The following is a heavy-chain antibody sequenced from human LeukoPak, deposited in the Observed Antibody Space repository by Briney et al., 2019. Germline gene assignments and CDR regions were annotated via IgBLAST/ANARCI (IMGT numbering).Heavy chain of an antibody. J-gene: IGHJ3*02. V-gene: IGHV4-59*08. Sequence: SETLSLTCTVSGGSISNYWWSWIRQPPGKGLEWIGYIYYSGSTNYNPSLKSRLTISIDTSENQFSLKLSSVTAADTAVYYCAREYSSSSGRRAFDIWGQGTMVTVSS. D-gene: IGHD6-6*01. CDR1: GGSISNYW. CDR2: IYYSGST. CDR3: AREYSSSSGRRAFDI.